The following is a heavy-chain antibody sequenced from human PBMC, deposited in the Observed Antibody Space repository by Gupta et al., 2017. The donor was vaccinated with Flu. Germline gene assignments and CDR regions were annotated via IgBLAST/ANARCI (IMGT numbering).Heavy chain of an antibody. CDR1: GFTFSSYG. D-gene: IGHD2-15*01. CDR3: ARGGTVVTDYGMDV. CDR2: IWYDGSNK. V-gene: IGHV3-33*01. J-gene: IGHJ6*02. Sequence: QVQLVESGGGVVQPGRSLRLSCAASGFTFSSYGMHCVRQAPGKGLGWVAVIWYDGSNKYYADSVKGRFTISRDNSKNTLYLQMNSLRAEDTAVYYCARGGTVVTDYGMDVWGQGTTVTVSS.